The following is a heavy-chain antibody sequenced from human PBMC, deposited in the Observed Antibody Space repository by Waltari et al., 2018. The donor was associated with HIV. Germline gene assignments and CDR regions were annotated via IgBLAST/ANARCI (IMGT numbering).Heavy chain of an antibody. D-gene: IGHD5-18*01. J-gene: IGHJ6*02. CDR2: IGPSGGTT. CDR1: GDTFSNYY. CDR3: ARGVPVDTTMGKYYYYAMDV. V-gene: IGHV1-46*01. Sequence: QVQLVQSGAEVKKPGASVKVSCKASGDTFSNYYMNWVRQAPGQGLEWMGIIGPSGGTTNYAQKFQGRVTMTRDTSTSTVYMALSSLRSEDTAIYYCARGVPVDTTMGKYYYYAMDVLGQGTTVTVSS.